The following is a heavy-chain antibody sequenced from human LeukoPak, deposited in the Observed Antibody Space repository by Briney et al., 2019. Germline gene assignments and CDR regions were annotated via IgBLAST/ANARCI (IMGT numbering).Heavy chain of an antibody. D-gene: IGHD5-12*01. CDR1: GGSINNSSYD. CDR3: ARRCTIRPFDY. J-gene: IGHJ4*02. CDR2: IYYSGST. Sequence: SETLSLTCTVSGGSINNSSYDWGWIRQPPGKGLEWIGSIYYSGSTYYNPSLKSRVTISVDTSKNQFSLKLSSVTAADTAVYYRARRCTIRPFDYLGQGTLVTVSS. V-gene: IGHV4-39*01.